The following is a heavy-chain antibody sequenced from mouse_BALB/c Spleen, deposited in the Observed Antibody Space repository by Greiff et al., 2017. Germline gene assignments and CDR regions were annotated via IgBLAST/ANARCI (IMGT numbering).Heavy chain of an antibody. J-gene: IGHJ2*01. D-gene: IGHD3-3*01. V-gene: IGHV7-3*02. CDR1: GFTFTDYY. CDR2: IRNKANGYTT. Sequence: EVMLVESGGGLVQPGGSLRLSCATSGFTFTDYYMSWVRQPPGKALEWLGFIRNKANGYTTEYSASVKGRFTISRDNSQSILYLQMNTLRAEDSATYYCARDEGWDYWGQGTTLTVSS. CDR3: ARDEGWDY.